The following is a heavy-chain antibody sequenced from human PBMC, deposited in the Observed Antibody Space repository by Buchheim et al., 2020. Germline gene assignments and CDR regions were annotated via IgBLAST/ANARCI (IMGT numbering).Heavy chain of an antibody. D-gene: IGHD3-3*01. Sequence: QVQLQESGPGLVKPSGTLSLTCAVSGGSISSSNWWSRVRQPPGKGLGWIGEIYHSGSPNYNPSLKSPVTISVDQSQNQFSLKLGSVTAADTAVYYCARSGYTIFGVVIDYWGQGTL. CDR2: IYHSGSP. CDR1: GGSISSSNW. CDR3: ARSGYTIFGVVIDY. V-gene: IGHV4-4*02. J-gene: IGHJ4*02.